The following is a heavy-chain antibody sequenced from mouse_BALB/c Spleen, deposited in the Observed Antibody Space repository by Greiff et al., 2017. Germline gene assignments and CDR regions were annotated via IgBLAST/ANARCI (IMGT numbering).Heavy chain of an antibody. J-gene: IGHJ4*01. Sequence: VKLMESGPGLVAPSQSLSITCTVSGFSLSRYSVHWVRQPPGKGLEWLGMIWGGGSTDYNSALKSRLSISKDNSKSQVFLKLNSLQTDDTAMYYCARDPFITTVVATDAMDYWGQGTSVTVSS. CDR1: GFSLSRYS. V-gene: IGHV2-6-4*01. CDR2: IWGGGST. D-gene: IGHD1-1*01. CDR3: ARDPFITTVVATDAMDY.